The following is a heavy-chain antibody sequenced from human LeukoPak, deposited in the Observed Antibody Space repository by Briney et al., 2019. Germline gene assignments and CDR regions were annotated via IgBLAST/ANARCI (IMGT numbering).Heavy chain of an antibody. D-gene: IGHD6-13*01. CDR2: IRSKAYGGTT. CDR1: GFTFGDYA. V-gene: IGHV3-49*04. CDR3: TRDEDGIAPDP. J-gene: IGHJ5*02. Sequence: GGSLRLSCTASGFTFGDYAMSWVRQAPGKGLEWVGFIRSKAYGGTTEYAASVKGRFTISRDDSKSIAYLQMNSLKTEGTAVYYCTRDEDGIAPDPWGQGTLVTVSS.